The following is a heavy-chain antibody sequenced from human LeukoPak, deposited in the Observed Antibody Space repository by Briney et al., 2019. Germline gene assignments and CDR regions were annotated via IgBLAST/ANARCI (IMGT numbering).Heavy chain of an antibody. J-gene: IGHJ4*02. CDR1: GFTFSDYA. V-gene: IGHV3-23*05. CDR3: ARSVPDYTRFDY. CDR2: FKTKYNQV. D-gene: IGHD4-11*01. Sequence: GGSLRLSCVASGFTFSDYAMNWVRQAPGKGLEWVSTFKTKYNQVYYAESVRGRFTISTDNSMKTVYLQMNSLRAEDTALYYCARSVPDYTRFDYWGQGALVTVSS.